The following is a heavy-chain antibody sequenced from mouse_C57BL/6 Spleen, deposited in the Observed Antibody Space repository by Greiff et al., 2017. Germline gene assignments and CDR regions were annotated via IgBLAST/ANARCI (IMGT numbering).Heavy chain of an antibody. V-gene: IGHV1-69*01. J-gene: IGHJ1*03. CDR3: ERCPPSYWYFDV. D-gene: IGHD2-10*02. CDR1: GYTFTSYW. CDR2: IDPSDSYT. Sequence: VQLQQPGAELVMPGASVKLSCKASGYTFTSYWMHWVKPRPGQGLEWIGEIDPSDSYTNYNQKFKGTSTLNVYKSSSTAYMQLSSLTAEDAAVYYCERCPPSYWYFDVWGTGTTVTVSS.